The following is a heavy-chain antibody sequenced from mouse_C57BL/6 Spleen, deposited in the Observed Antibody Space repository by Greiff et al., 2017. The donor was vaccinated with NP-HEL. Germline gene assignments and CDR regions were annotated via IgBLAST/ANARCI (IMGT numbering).Heavy chain of an antibody. CDR1: GYAFSSSW. CDR2: IYPGDGDT. Sequence: VKLLESGPELVKPGASVKISCKASGYAFSSSWMNWVKQRPGKGLEWIGRIYPGDGDTNYNGKFKGKATLTADKSSSTAYMQLSSLTSEDSAVYFCARDDYDVWFAYWGQGTLVTVSA. CDR3: ARDDYDVWFAY. V-gene: IGHV1-82*01. J-gene: IGHJ3*01. D-gene: IGHD2-4*01.